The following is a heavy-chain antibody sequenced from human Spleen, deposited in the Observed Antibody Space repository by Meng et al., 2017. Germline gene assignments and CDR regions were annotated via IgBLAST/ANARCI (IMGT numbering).Heavy chain of an antibody. J-gene: IGHJ4*02. CDR2: INHSGST. CDR3: ARGPTTTAHDFDY. CDR1: GGSFSDYY. V-gene: IGHV4-34*01. D-gene: IGHD4-11*01. Sequence: GRLQPWCEGLLKPSGPLALTCVVSGGSFSDYYWSWIRQPPGKGLEWIGEINHSGSTNYNPSLESRATISVDTSQKKLSLKLTSVTAADSAVYYCARGPTTTAHDFDYWGQGTLVTVSS.